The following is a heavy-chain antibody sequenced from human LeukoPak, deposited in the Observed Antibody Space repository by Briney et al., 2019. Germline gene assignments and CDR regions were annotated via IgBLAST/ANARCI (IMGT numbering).Heavy chain of an antibody. V-gene: IGHV3-30*02. CDR1: GFTFSTYD. CDR2: IQSDGSNK. CDR3: AKWPLN. Sequence: GGSLRLSCAASGFTFSTYDMHWVRQAPGKGLEWVAFIQSDGSNKQCTDSVKGRFTISRDNSKNTLYLQMNSLRAEVTAVYYCAKWPLNWGQGTMVTVSS. J-gene: IGHJ3*01.